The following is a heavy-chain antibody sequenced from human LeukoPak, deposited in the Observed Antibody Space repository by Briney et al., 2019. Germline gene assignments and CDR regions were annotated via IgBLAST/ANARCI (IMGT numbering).Heavy chain of an antibody. D-gene: IGHD2-2*01. CDR2: INPNSGGT. J-gene: IGHJ6*03. CDR1: GYTFTGYY. CDR3: ARDFGAAATYYYYMDV. V-gene: IGHV1-2*02. Sequence: GASVKVSCKASGYTFTGYYMHWVRQAPGHGLEWMGWINPNSGGTNYAQKFQGRVTMTRDTYISTAYMEPSRLRSDDTAVYYCARDFGAAATYYYYMDVWGKGTTVTVSS.